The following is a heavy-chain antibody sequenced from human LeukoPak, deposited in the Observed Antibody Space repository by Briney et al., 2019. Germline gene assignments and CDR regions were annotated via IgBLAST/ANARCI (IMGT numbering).Heavy chain of an antibody. CDR2: IISDGSST. D-gene: IGHD6-13*01. CDR1: GFTFSIYW. V-gene: IGHV3-74*01. CDR3: AREHAIAAAGPKGDWFDP. J-gene: IGHJ5*02. Sequence: GGSLRLSCAASGFTFSIYWVHWVRQAPGKGLVWVSSIISDGSSTSYADSVKGRFTISRDNAKNTLYLQMNSLRAEDTAVYYCAREHAIAAAGPKGDWFDPWGQGTLVTVSS.